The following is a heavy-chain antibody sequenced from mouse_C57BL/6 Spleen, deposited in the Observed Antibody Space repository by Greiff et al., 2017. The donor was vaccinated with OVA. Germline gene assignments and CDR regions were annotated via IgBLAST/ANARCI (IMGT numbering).Heavy chain of an antibody. CDR3: ARSITTASGGYFDV. D-gene: IGHD1-2*01. Sequence: QVHVKQSGPELVKPGASVKISCKASGYAFSSSWMNWVEQRPGKGLEWIGRIYPGDGDTNYNGKFKGKATLTADKSSSTAYMQLSSLTSEDSAVYFCARSITTASGGYFDVWGTGTTVTVSS. CDR2: IYPGDGDT. V-gene: IGHV1-82*01. CDR1: GYAFSSSW. J-gene: IGHJ1*03.